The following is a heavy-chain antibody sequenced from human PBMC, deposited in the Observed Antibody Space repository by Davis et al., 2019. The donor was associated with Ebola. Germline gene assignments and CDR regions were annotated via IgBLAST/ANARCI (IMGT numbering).Heavy chain of an antibody. Sequence: ASVKVSCKASGYTFTGYYMHWVRQAPGQGLEWMGWINPNSGGTNYAQKFQGRVTMTRDTSISTAYMELSRLRSDDTAVYYCARSPAYCGGDCPIDYWGQGTLVTVSS. CDR1: GYTFTGYY. CDR3: ARSPAYCGGDCPIDY. V-gene: IGHV1-2*02. J-gene: IGHJ4*02. CDR2: INPNSGGT. D-gene: IGHD2-21*01.